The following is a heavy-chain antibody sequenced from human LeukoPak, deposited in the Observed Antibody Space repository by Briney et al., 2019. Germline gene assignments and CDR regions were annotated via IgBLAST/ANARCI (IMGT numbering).Heavy chain of an antibody. CDR1: GASINSGTYY. V-gene: IGHV4-61*02. CDR3: ARVEAYDSSP. D-gene: IGHD3-22*01. Sequence: SETLSLTCTVSGASINSGTYYWSWIRQPAVKGLEWIGRFYTSGSTNYNPSLKSRVTISVDKSKNQFSLKLSSVTAADTAVYYCARVEAYDSSPWGQGTLVTVSS. J-gene: IGHJ5*02. CDR2: FYTSGST.